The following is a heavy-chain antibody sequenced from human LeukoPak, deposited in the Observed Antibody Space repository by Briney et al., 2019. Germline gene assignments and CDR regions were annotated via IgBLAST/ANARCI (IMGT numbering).Heavy chain of an antibody. Sequence: PGGSLRLSCAASGFTFSSYWMSWVRQAPGKGLEWVANIKEDGSEKYYVDSVKGRFTISRDNAKNSLYLQMNSLRAEDTAVYYCAKVQLTYGSGSYSAFDIWGQGTMVTVSS. D-gene: IGHD3-10*01. V-gene: IGHV3-7*01. CDR2: IKEDGSEK. J-gene: IGHJ3*02. CDR1: GFTFSSYW. CDR3: AKVQLTYGSGSYSAFDI.